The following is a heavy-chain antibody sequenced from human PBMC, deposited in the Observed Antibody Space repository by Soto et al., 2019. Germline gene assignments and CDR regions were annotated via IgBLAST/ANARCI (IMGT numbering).Heavy chain of an antibody. CDR1: GFTFSSYG. CDR2: ISYDGSNK. V-gene: IGHV3-30*18. J-gene: IGHJ6*02. Sequence: GGSLRLSCAASGFTFSSYGMHWVRQAPGKGLEWVAVISYDGSNKYYADSVKGRFTISRDNSKNTLYLQMNSLRAEDTAVYYCAKEDVGMDVWGQGTTVTVSS. CDR3: AKEDVGMDV.